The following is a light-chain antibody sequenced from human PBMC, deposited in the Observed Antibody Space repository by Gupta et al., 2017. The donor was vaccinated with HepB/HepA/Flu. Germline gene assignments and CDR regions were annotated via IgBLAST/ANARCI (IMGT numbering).Light chain of an antibody. CDR1: SSDVVGYNY. Sequence: QPALTQPPSLSASPGPSITITCTGTSSDVVGYNYVSWYQQHPGKAPKLMIYDVSNRPSGLSDRVSGSKSGNTASLTISGLQAEDEADYDCSSYTSGSTLVVFGTGTKVTVL. V-gene: IGLV2-14*01. J-gene: IGLJ1*01. CDR3: SSYTSGSTLVV. CDR2: DVS.